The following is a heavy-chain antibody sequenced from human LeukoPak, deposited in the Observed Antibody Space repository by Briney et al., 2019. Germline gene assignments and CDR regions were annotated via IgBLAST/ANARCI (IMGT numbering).Heavy chain of an antibody. CDR3: ASAVVITTFMDY. J-gene: IGHJ4*02. CDR2: INPSGGST. Sequence: ASVKVSCKASGYTFTSYYMHWVRQAPGQGLEWMGIINPSGGSTSYAQKFQGRVTMTRDTSTSTVYMELSSLRAEDTAVYYCASAVVITTFMDYWGQGTLVTVSS. V-gene: IGHV1-46*01. CDR1: GYTFTSYY. D-gene: IGHD3-22*01.